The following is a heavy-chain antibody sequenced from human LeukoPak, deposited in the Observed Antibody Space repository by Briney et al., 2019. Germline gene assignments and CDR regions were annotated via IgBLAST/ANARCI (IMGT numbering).Heavy chain of an antibody. D-gene: IGHD3-16*01. CDR3: AKGKGSSTYTFDF. CDR2: ISPSGGST. V-gene: IGHV3-23*01. CDR1: GFTFSYYA. Sequence: GGSLRISCAASGFTFSYYAMAWVRQAPGKGLEWVSLISPSGGSTYYADSVKGRLTISRDNSKNTVDLQMNSLRVEDTAVYYCAKGKGSSTYTFDFWGQGTLVTGSS. J-gene: IGHJ4*02.